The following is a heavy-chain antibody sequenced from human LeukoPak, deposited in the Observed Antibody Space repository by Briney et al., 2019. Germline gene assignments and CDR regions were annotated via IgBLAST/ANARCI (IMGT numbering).Heavy chain of an antibody. D-gene: IGHD1-26*01. Sequence: ASVKVSCKASGYTFTNHYMHWVRPAPGQGLEWMGILNPNDGHTTYAQMFQGRVTMTRDTSSNTVYMELSSLRYEDTAVYFCARLSSGSYTRGTFDIWGQGTLVTVSS. CDR1: GYTFTNHY. V-gene: IGHV1-46*01. CDR2: LNPNDGHT. J-gene: IGHJ3*02. CDR3: ARLSSGSYTRGTFDI.